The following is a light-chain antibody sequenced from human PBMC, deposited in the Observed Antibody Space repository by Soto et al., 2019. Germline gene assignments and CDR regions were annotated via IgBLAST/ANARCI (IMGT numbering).Light chain of an antibody. V-gene: IGKV3-20*01. J-gene: IGKJ4*01. Sequence: EIVLTQSPGTLSLSPGERATLSCRASQSVSSSYLAWYQQKPGQAPRLLIYGASSRAAGIPDRFSGSGSGTDFTLTISRLEPEDFAVYYCQQYVSSPLTFGVGTKLEIK. CDR1: QSVSSSY. CDR2: GAS. CDR3: QQYVSSPLT.